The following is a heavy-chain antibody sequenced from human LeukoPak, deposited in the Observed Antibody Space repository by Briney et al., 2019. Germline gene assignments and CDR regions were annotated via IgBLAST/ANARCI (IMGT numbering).Heavy chain of an antibody. V-gene: IGHV1-69*13. J-gene: IGHJ4*02. CDR3: ARVREAYYDFWNFALDY. CDR2: IIPIFGTA. CDR1: GGTFSSYA. Sequence: GASVKVSCKASGGTFSSYAISWVRQAPGQGREWMGGIIPIFGTANYAQKFQGRVTITADESTSTAYMELSSLRSEDTAVYYCARVREAYYDFWNFALDYWGQGTLVTVSS. D-gene: IGHD3-3*01.